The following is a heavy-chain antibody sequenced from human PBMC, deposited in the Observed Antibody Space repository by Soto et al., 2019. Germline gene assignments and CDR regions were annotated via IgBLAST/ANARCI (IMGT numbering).Heavy chain of an antibody. J-gene: IGHJ5*02. D-gene: IGHD3-9*01. CDR1: GGSISSYY. Sequence: SETLSLTCTVSGGSISSYYWSWIRQPPGKGLEWIGYIYYSGSTNYNPSLKSRVTISVDTSKNQFSLKLSSVTAADTAVYYCAREVGYYDILTGYLRWFDPWGQGTLVTVSS. CDR3: AREVGYYDILTGYLRWFDP. V-gene: IGHV4-59*01. CDR2: IYYSGST.